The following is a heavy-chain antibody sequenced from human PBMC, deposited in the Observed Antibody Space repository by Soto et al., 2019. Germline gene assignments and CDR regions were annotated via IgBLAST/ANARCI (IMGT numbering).Heavy chain of an antibody. Sequence: EVRLVPSGAEVKKPGESLKISCKDTGYTFGTYWIDWVRQMPGKGLEWMGMIYTGDSDTRYSPSLQGQVTISVDKSISTAYLQWSSLKASDTAMYYCARGTPWTYFDYWGQGSLVTVSA. D-gene: IGHD1-1*01. CDR2: IYTGDSDT. V-gene: IGHV5-51*03. CDR1: GYTFGTYW. CDR3: ARGTPWTYFDY. J-gene: IGHJ4*02.